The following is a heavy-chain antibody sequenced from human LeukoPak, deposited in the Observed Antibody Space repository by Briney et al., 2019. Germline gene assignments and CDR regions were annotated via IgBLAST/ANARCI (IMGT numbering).Heavy chain of an antibody. J-gene: IGHJ5*02. CDR2: ISGSGGST. D-gene: IGHD2-2*01. CDR1: GFTFSSYA. CDR3: AKRYCSSTSCYTNWFDP. V-gene: IGHV3-23*01. Sequence: GGSLRLSCAASGFTFSSYAMSWVRQAPGKGLEWVSAISGSGGSTYYADSVKGRFTISRDNSKNTLYLQMNSRRAEDTAVYYCAKRYCSSTSCYTNWFDPWGQGTLVTVSS.